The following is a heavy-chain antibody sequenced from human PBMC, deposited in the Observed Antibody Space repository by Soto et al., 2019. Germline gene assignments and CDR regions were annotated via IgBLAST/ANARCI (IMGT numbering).Heavy chain of an antibody. J-gene: IGHJ4*02. CDR1: GFTFNTYG. CDR2: VSGSGGGT. Sequence: GGSLRLSCAASGFTFNTYGMTWVRQAPGKGLEWVSTVSGSGGGTYYADSVKGRFTISRDNSRNTLHLQMSSLRVEDTALYYCAKALVPALTAKFGYWGQGTLVTVSS. V-gene: IGHV3-23*01. CDR3: AKALVPALTAKFGY. D-gene: IGHD5-18*01.